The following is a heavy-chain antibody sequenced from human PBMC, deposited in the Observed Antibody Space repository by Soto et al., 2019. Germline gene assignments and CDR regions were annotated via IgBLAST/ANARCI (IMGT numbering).Heavy chain of an antibody. CDR3: AKGGGGVSDIDY. CDR2: ISYDASNN. J-gene: IGHJ4*02. Sequence: ESGGGVVQPGRSLRLSCAASGFTFSNYGMHWVRQAPGKGLEWMALISYDASNNHYADSVKGRFTISRDNSKNTLYLQMNSLRAEDTAVYYCAKGGGGVSDIDYWGQGALVIVSS. D-gene: IGHD2-8*02. CDR1: GFTFSNYG. V-gene: IGHV3-30*18.